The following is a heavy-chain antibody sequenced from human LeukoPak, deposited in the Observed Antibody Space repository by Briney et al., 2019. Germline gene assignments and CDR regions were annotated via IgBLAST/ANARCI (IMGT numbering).Heavy chain of an antibody. CDR3: AKEKYGDLDY. J-gene: IGHJ4*02. Sequence: GGSLRLSCAASGFTFSSYAMSWVRQAPGKGLEWVSAISGSGGSTYYADSVKGRFTISRDNSKNTLFVQMNSLRAEDTAIYYCAKEKYGDLDYWGQGTLVTVSS. D-gene: IGHD4-17*01. V-gene: IGHV3-23*01. CDR2: ISGSGGST. CDR1: GFTFSSYA.